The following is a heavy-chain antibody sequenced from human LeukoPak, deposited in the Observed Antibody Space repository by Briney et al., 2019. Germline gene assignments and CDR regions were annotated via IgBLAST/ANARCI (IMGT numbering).Heavy chain of an antibody. V-gene: IGHV4-39*07. CDR2: IYYSGST. CDR1: GGSISSSTYY. J-gene: IGHJ5*02. D-gene: IGHD1-26*01. CDR3: ARCIVGATTGPDDNWFDP. Sequence: SETLSLTCTVSGGSISSSTYYWGWIRQPPGKGLEWIGSIYYSGSTYYNPSLKSRVTISVDTSKNQFSLKLSSVTAADTAVYYCARCIVGATTGPDDNWFDPWGQGTLVTVSS.